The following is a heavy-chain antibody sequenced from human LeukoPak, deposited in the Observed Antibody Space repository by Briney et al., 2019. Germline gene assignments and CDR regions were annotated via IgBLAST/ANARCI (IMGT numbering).Heavy chain of an antibody. CDR2: ISSSSSYI. Sequence: GGSLRLSXAASGFTFSSYSMNWVRQAPGKGREGVSSISSSSSYIYYADSVKGRFTISRDNAKNSLYLQMNSLRAEDTAVYYCARVSRVALDYYDSSGYAFDYWGQGTLVTVSS. J-gene: IGHJ4*02. D-gene: IGHD3-22*01. CDR1: GFTFSSYS. V-gene: IGHV3-21*01. CDR3: ARVSRVALDYYDSSGYAFDY.